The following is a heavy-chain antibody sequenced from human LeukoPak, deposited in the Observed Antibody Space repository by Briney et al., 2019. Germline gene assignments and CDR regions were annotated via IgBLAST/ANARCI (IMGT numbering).Heavy chain of an antibody. CDR3: TRDVSGPNWFDP. J-gene: IGHJ5*02. V-gene: IGHV4-61*02. CDR1: GGSISSGSYY. D-gene: IGHD1-26*01. CDR2: IYTSGTT. Sequence: SETLSLTCTVSGGSISSGSYYWSWIRQPGGKGLEWIGRIYTSGTTNYNPSLQSRVTISVDTSKNQFSLRLSSVTAADTAVYYCTRDVSGPNWFDPWGQGTLVTVSS.